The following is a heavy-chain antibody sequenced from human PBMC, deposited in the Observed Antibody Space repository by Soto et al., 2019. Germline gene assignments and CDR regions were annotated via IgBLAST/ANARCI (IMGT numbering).Heavy chain of an antibody. J-gene: IGHJ6*02. D-gene: IGHD2-8*01. V-gene: IGHV3-33*03. CDR2: TWCGGRGE. Sequence: VASLRLSCVASGFTLSHYGIHWVRQAPVKGLVWVAVTWCGGRGEYYADSVRGRLTISRDNAKNTLYLQMNSLRAEDTAVYYCASTLGSTNYYYYYGMDVWGQGTTVTVSS. CDR3: ASTLGSTNYYYYYGMDV. CDR1: GFTLSHYG.